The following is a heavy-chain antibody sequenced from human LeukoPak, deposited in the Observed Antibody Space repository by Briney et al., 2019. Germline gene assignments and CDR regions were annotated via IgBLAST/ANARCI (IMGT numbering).Heavy chain of an antibody. CDR2: ISYGGSNK. D-gene: IGHD2-2*01. CDR1: GFTFSSYG. J-gene: IGHJ6*02. V-gene: IGHV3-30*18. Sequence: PGGSLRLSCAASGFTFSSYGMHWVRQAPGKGLEWVAVISYGGSNKYYADSVKGRFTISRDNSKNTLYLQMNSLRAEDTAVYYCANPVLYCSSTSCYAGYGMDVWGQGTTVTVSS. CDR3: ANPVLYCSSTSCYAGYGMDV.